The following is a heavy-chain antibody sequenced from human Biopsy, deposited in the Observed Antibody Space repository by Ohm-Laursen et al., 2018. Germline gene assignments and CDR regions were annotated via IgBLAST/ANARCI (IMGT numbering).Heavy chain of an antibody. D-gene: IGHD1-26*01. CDR3: ARHAPSYSGSYWRYFDL. Sequence: SDTLSLTCTLSGYSIIPSGPENWSWIRQPPGKGLEWIGYIYYTGSTNYNPSLKSRVTISVDTSMIHLSLRLTFVTAADTAVYYCARHAPSYSGSYWRYFDLWGRGTLVTVSS. V-gene: IGHV4-61*03. CDR2: IYYTGST. J-gene: IGHJ2*01. CDR1: GYSIIPSGPEN.